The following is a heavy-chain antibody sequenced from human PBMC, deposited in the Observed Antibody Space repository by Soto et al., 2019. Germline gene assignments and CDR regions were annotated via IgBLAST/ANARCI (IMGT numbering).Heavy chain of an antibody. D-gene: IGHD6-19*01. CDR2: ITSDTKTI. CDR1: GFTFSVYS. CDR3: ARSVEGHFDY. J-gene: IGHJ4*02. V-gene: IGHV3-48*02. Sequence: EVQLVESGGDLVKRGGSLRLSWVASGFTFSVYSMNWVRQAPGKGLEWFSYITSDTKTIKYADSVKGRFTISRDNAKNSVYLQMNSLRDEETAVYYCARSVEGHFDYWGQGTVVTVSS.